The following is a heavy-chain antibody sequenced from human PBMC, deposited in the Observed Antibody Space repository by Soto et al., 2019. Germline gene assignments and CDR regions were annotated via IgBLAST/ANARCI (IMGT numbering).Heavy chain of an antibody. V-gene: IGHV3-30*03. CDR3: VGGQYYFDY. J-gene: IGHJ4*02. CDR1: GFPFTTYG. D-gene: IGHD3-10*01. Sequence: QVQLVESGGGVVQPGRSLRLSCAASGFPFTTYGMHWVREGPGKGLEWVAVISFDGSNKFYADSVKGRFTISRDNSKSTLYLQMNSLSPEDTALYYCVGGQYYFDYRGQGTLVTVSS. CDR2: ISFDGSNK.